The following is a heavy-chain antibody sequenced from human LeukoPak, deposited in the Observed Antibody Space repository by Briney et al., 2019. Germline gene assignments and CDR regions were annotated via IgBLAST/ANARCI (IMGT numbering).Heavy chain of an antibody. CDR2: INHSGST. D-gene: IGHD2-15*01. V-gene: IGHV4-34*01. Sequence: SETLSLTCAVYGGXFSGYYCSWIRQPPGKGLEWIGEINHSGSTNYNPSLKSRVTISVDTSKNQFSLKLSSVTAADTAVYYCARGRGLGYCSGGSCYERWFDPWGQGTLVTVSS. CDR3: ARGRGLGYCSGGSCYERWFDP. CDR1: GGXFSGYY. J-gene: IGHJ5*02.